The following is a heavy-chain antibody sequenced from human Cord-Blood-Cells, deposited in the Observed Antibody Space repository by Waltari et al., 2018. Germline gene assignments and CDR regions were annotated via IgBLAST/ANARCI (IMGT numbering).Heavy chain of an antibody. V-gene: IGHV3-73*02. CDR3: TRHVSSSDYYYYYMDV. J-gene: IGHJ6*03. CDR1: GFTFSGSA. CDR2: IRSKANSYGT. Sequence: EVQLVESGGGLVQPGGSLKLSCAASGFTFSGSAMHWVRQASGKGLEWVGRIRSKANSYGTAYAASVKGRFTISRDDSKNTAYLQMNSLKTEDTAVYYCTRHVSSSDYYYYYMDVWGKGTTVTVSS.